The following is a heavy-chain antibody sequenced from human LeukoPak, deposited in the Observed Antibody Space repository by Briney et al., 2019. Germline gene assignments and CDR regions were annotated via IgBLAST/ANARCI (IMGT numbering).Heavy chain of an antibody. CDR1: GGSISSYY. J-gene: IGHJ4*02. D-gene: IGHD3-10*01. V-gene: IGHV4-59*01. CDR2: IYYSGST. CDR3: ARVEFPHYFDY. Sequence: SETLSLTCTVSGGSISSYYWSWIRQPPGKGLEWIGYIYYSGSTNYNSSLKSRVTTSVDTSKNQFSLKLSSVTAADTAVYYCARVEFPHYFDYWGQGTLVTVSS.